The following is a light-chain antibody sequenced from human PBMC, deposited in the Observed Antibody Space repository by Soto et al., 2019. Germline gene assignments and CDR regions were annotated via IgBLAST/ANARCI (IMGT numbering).Light chain of an antibody. CDR2: DVS. J-gene: IGLJ2*01. Sequence: QSALTQPASVSGSPGQSITISCTGTSSDVGGYNYVSWYQQHPGKAPKLMIYDVSNRPSGVSNRFSGSKSGNTASLTISGLQAEDEADYYCNSYTSSREVFGGGTKLTVL. CDR3: NSYTSSREV. CDR1: SSDVGGYNY. V-gene: IGLV2-14*01.